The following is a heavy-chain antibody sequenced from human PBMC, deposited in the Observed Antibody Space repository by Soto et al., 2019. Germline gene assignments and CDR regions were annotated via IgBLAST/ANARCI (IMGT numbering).Heavy chain of an antibody. V-gene: IGHV3-30-3*01. D-gene: IGHD3-10*01. J-gene: IGHJ6*02. CDR1: GFTFSSYA. CDR2: ISYDGSNK. Sequence: GVSLRLSCSASGFTFSSYAMHWVRQAPGKGLEWVAVISYDGSNKYYADSVKGRFTISRDNSKNTLYLQMNSLRAEDTAVYYCARDRGVEADYYYYYGMDVWGQGTTVTGS. CDR3: ARDRGVEADYYYYYGMDV.